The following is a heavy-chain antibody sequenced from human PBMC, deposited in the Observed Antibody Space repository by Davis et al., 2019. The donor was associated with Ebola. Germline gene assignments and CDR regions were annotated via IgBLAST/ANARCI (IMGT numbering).Heavy chain of an antibody. D-gene: IGHD1-1*01. V-gene: IGHV5-10-1*01. CDR1: GYRLTPYW. CDR2: LDPGDSFT. Sequence: RPGSGYRLTPYWLSWVRPLPGKGLEWTGSLDPGDSFTYYSPSFRGHVSLSTDKSINTAYLQWSSLKASDTAMYYCAREKSGNPDFDYWGQGALVTVSS. CDR3: AREKSGNPDFDY. J-gene: IGHJ4*02.